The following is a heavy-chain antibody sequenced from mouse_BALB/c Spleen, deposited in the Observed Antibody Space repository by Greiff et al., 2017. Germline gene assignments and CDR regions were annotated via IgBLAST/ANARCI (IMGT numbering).Heavy chain of an antibody. CDR2: IWTGGGT. V-gene: IGHV2-9-2*01. CDR1: GFSLTSYD. CDR3: VRDRGEYFY. J-gene: IGHJ3*01. D-gene: IGHD5-1*01. Sequence: VHLVESGPGLVAPSQSLSITCTVSGFSLTSYDISWIRQPPGKGLEWLGVIWTGGGTNYNSAFMSRLSISKDNSKSQVFLKMNSLQTDDTAIYYCVRDRGEYFYWGQGTLVTVSA.